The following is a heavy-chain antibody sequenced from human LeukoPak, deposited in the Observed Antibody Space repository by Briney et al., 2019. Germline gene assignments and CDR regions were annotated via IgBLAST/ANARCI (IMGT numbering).Heavy chain of an antibody. Sequence: GGSLRLSCAASGFTFSSYSMNWVRQAPGKGLEWVSSISSSSSYIYYADSVKGRFTISRDNAKNSLYLQMNSLRAEDTAVYYCARDGVAERGDDYWGQGTLVTVSS. J-gene: IGHJ4*02. V-gene: IGHV3-21*01. D-gene: IGHD2-15*01. CDR1: GFTFSSYS. CDR2: ISSSSSYI. CDR3: ARDGVAERGDDY.